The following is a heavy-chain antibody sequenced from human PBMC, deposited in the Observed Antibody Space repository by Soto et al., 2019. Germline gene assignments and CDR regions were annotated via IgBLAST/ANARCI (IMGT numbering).Heavy chain of an antibody. V-gene: IGHV1-2*02. CDR3: SRGGSRSLDY. D-gene: IGHD6-6*01. J-gene: IGHJ4*02. CDR2: LNPNSCGT. Sequence: QVQLVQSGAEVKKPGASVKVSCKASGYTFTGYYMHWERQAPGQGPEWMGWLNPNSCGTTYAQKFQGRVTVTRDTYISTAYMEVSSLRSVDTAVYYCSRGGSRSLDYWGQGPLDNVSS. CDR1: GYTFTGYY.